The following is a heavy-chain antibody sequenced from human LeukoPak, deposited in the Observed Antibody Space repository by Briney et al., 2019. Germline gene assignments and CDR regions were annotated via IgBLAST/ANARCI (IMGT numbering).Heavy chain of an antibody. CDR3: AKLGHSDGWYLGAFDI. CDR2: TSYSRTT. Sequence: SETLSLTCTVSGGSITGHYWNWIRQTPGMRLEWIGYTSYSRTTIYNSYFKGRATMSIDTSKNQLYLNLTTVTATDTAVYYCAKLGHSDGWYLGAFDIWGQGTAVIVSS. J-gene: IGHJ3*02. CDR1: GGSITGHY. V-gene: IGHV4-59*08. D-gene: IGHD6-19*01.